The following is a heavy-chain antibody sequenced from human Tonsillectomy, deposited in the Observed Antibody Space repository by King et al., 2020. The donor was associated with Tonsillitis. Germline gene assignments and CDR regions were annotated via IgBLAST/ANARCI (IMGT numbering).Heavy chain of an antibody. CDR1: GGSISSRRYY. CDR3: ARRGSGYGGYFDY. J-gene: IGHJ4*02. CDR2: IYYSGST. D-gene: IGHD5-12*01. Sequence: QLQESGPGLVKPSETLSLTCTVSGGSISSRRYYWGWIRQPPGKGLEWSGSIYYSGSTSYNPSLKSRVTISVDTSKNQFSLKLSSVIAADTAVYFCARRGSGYGGYFDYWGQGTLVTVSS. V-gene: IGHV4-39*01.